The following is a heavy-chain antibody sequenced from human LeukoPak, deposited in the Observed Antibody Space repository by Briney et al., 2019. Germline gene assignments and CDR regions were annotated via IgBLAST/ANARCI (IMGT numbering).Heavy chain of an antibody. Sequence: GEPVRLPCAASGLTLSFPRMLWVRQPRGKALELVGRIKRKTDGGTTDYAAPVKGRFTISRDDSKNTLYLQTNSLKTEDTAVYYCTTDFYGSGSYLENNGFDPWGQGTLVTVSS. V-gene: IGHV3-15*01. CDR2: IKRKTDGGTT. CDR1: GLTLSFPR. J-gene: IGHJ5*02. D-gene: IGHD3-10*01. CDR3: TTDFYGSGSYLENNGFDP.